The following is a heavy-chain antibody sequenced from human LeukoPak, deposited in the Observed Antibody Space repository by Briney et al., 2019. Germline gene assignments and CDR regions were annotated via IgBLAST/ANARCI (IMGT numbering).Heavy chain of an antibody. CDR3: AKGSPWSTAPAGVDF. Sequence: GGSLRLSCAASGFTFSQSGMHWVRQAPGKGLEWVAFLRHDASKQYYADSVKGRFTISRDTSQNMPYLQMNSLRVDDTAVYYCAKGSPWSTAPAGVDFWAQGTLVTVSS. CDR1: GFTFSQSG. D-gene: IGHD2-2*01. CDR2: LRHDASKQ. V-gene: IGHV3-30*02. J-gene: IGHJ4*02.